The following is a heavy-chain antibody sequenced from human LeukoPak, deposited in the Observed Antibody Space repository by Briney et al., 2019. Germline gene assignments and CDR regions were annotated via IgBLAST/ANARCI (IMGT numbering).Heavy chain of an antibody. CDR3: AKALNPDYSSYYYFGMDV. CDR1: GFTFSSYA. CDR2: IAYDGSNK. Sequence: GGSLRLSCAASGFTFSSYAMHWVRQAPGKGLEWVSVIAYDGSNKYYADSVKGRFTISRDNSKNTLYLQMNSLRAEDTAVYYCAKALNPDYSSYYYFGMDVWGQGTTVTVSS. J-gene: IGHJ6*02. V-gene: IGHV3-30-3*01. D-gene: IGHD2-15*01.